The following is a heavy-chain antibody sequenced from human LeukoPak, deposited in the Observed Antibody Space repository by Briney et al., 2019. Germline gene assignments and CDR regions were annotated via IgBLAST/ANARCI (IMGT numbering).Heavy chain of an antibody. CDR2: INHSGST. V-gene: IGHV4-34*01. CDR1: GGSFSGYY. J-gene: IGHJ6*03. Sequence: SETLSLTCAVYGGSFSGYYWSWIRQPPGKGLEWIGEINHSGSTNYNPSLKSRVTIPVDTSKNQFSLKLSSVTAADTAVYYCARSIPAASYYYYYMDVWGKGTTVTVSS. CDR3: ARSIPAASYYYYYMDV. D-gene: IGHD2-2*01.